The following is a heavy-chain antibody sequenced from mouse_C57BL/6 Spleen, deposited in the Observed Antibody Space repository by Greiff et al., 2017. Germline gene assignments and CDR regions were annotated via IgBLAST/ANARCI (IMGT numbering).Heavy chain of an antibody. D-gene: IGHD1-1*01. CDR3: TTEGSTDYSARDY. V-gene: IGHV14-1*01. CDR2: IDPEDGDT. Sequence: EVQLQQSGAELVRPGASVKLSCTASGFNIKDSYMHWVKQRPEQGLEWIGRIDPEDGDTEYAPKFQGKDTMTADTSSHTAYLQLSSLTSEDTAVDYCTTEGSTDYSARDYWGQGTSVNFSS. CDR1: GFNIKDSY. J-gene: IGHJ4*01.